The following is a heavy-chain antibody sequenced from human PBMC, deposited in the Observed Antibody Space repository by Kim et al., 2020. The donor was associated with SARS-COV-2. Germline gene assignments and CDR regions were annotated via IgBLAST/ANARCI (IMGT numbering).Heavy chain of an antibody. D-gene: IGHD1-26*01. V-gene: IGHV3-30*14. J-gene: IGHJ5*02. CDR3: ARPGVVGPTCWFDP. Sequence: GGSLRLSCAASGFTFSAYAMPWVRQAPGKGPEWVAVISSDGSYKFYADSVKGRFTISRDSSMNTLYLQMNSLRAEDTAVYYCARPGVVGPTCWFDPWSQGALVTVTS. CDR2: ISSDGSYK. CDR1: GFTFSAYA.